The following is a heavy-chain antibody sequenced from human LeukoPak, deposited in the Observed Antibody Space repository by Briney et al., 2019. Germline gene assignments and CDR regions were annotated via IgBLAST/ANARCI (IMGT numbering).Heavy chain of an antibody. CDR3: ARSLWAEDI. Sequence: SETLSLTCSVSGGSISSFYWTWIRQSPGEGLEWIGYIFYTGSTTYNPSLKSRVTISLDTSRNQFSLKLSSVTAADTAVYYCARSLWAEDIWGQGTMVTVSS. D-gene: IGHD3-10*01. CDR2: IFYTGST. J-gene: IGHJ3*02. V-gene: IGHV4-59*12. CDR1: GGSISSFY.